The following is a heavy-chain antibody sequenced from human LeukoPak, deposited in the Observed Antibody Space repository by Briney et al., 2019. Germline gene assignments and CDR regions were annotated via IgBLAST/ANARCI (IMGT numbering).Heavy chain of an antibody. Sequence: SETLSLTCAVYGGSFSGYYWSWIRQPPGKELEWIGEINHSGSTNYNPSLKSRVTISVDTSKNQFSLKLSSVTAADTAVYYCASATRNYDFWSGYYRGGWFDPWGQGTLVTVSS. CDR2: INHSGST. J-gene: IGHJ5*02. V-gene: IGHV4-34*01. CDR1: GGSFSGYY. D-gene: IGHD3-3*01. CDR3: ASATRNYDFWSGYYRGGWFDP.